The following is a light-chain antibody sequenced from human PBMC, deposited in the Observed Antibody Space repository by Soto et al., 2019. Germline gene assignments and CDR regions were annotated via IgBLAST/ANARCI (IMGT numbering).Light chain of an antibody. J-gene: IGKJ5*01. V-gene: IGKV1-39*01. CDR1: QTINDW. CDR3: QQSCSTIT. CDR2: AAS. Sequence: DIQMTQSPSTLSASVGDRVTITCRASQTINDWLAWYQLKPGKAPKLLISAASSLRSGVPSRFSGSGSGTDFTLTISSLQLEDFATYYCQQSCSTITFGQGTLPEVK.